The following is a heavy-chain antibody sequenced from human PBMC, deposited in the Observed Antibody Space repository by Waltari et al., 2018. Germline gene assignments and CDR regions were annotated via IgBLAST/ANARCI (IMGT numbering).Heavy chain of an antibody. J-gene: IGHJ4*02. Sequence: QVQLQESGPGLVKPSETLSLTCTVSGGSISSYYWRWIRQPPGKGLEWIGYIYYSGSTNYNPSLKSRVTISVDTSKNQFSLKLSSVTAADTAVYYCVRQTHDFWSGSPFDYWGQGTLVTVSS. D-gene: IGHD3-3*01. CDR3: VRQTHDFWSGSPFDY. CDR2: IYYSGST. CDR1: GGSISSYY. V-gene: IGHV4-59*01.